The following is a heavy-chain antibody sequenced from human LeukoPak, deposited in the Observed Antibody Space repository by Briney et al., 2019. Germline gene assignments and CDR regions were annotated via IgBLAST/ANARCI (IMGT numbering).Heavy chain of an antibody. CDR3: ARENYYDSTGYKFDY. CDR2: INPSGGRT. V-gene: IGHV1-46*01. Sequence: GASVKVSCKASGYTFTSYYMHWVRQAPGQGLEWMGIINPSGGRTTYAQKLQGRVTITRDMSTSTVYMELSSLKSEDTAMYYCARENYYDSTGYKFDYWGQGTLVTVSS. J-gene: IGHJ4*02. D-gene: IGHD3-22*01. CDR1: GYTFTSYY.